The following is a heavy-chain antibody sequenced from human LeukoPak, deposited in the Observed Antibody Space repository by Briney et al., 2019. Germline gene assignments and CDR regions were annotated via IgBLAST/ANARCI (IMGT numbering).Heavy chain of an antibody. J-gene: IGHJ4*02. D-gene: IGHD2-8*01. V-gene: IGHV3-30*02. Sequence: GGSLRLSCAASGFTFSSYGMHWVRQAPGKGPEWVAFIRYDGSNKYYADSVKGRFTISRDNSKNTLYLQMNSLRAEDTAVYYCAKRDCTNGVCHIDYWGQGTLVTVSS. CDR3: AKRDCTNGVCHIDY. CDR1: GFTFSSYG. CDR2: IRYDGSNK.